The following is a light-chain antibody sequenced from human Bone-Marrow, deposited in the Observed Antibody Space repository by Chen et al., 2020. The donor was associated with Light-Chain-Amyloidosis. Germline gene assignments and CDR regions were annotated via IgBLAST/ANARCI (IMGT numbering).Light chain of an antibody. Sequence: DIQMTQSPSSVSAVVGDRVTITCRASQSIRSYFNWYQQKPGKAPKVLISAASSLQSGVPGRFTGSGYGTDFTLTISGVQPEDFSPYYCQQSYTCPWTFGQGTRVEVQ. CDR2: AAS. CDR1: QSIRSY. V-gene: IGKV1-39*01. CDR3: QQSYTCPWT. J-gene: IGKJ1*01.